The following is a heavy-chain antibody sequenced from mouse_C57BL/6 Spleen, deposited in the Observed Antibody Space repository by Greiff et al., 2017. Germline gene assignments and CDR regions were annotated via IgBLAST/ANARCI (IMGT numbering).Heavy chain of an antibody. D-gene: IGHD2-4*01. CDR1: GFTFSDYY. V-gene: IGHV5-12*01. J-gene: IGHJ3*01. CDR2: ISNGGGST. Sequence: DVKLVESGGGLVQPGGSLKLSCAASGFTFSDYYMYWVRQTPEKRLEWVAYISNGGGSTYYPDTVKGRFTISRDNAKNTLYLQMSRLKSEDTAMYYCARHEGDYDGSNWVFAYWGQGTLVTVSA. CDR3: ARHEGDYDGSNWVFAY.